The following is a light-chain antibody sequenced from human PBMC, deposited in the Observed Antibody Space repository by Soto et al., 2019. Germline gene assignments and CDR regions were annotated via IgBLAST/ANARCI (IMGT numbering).Light chain of an antibody. CDR1: QTILTY. CDR3: QQSFSTTWT. V-gene: IGKV1-39*01. Sequence: DIQMTQSPSSLSSCVGDRFTITCRASQTILTYLNWYQQKPGQAPKLLIYAASSLQSGVPSRFSGGGSATDFTLTISSLQPEDFATYYCQQSFSTTWTFGHGTKVDI. J-gene: IGKJ1*01. CDR2: AAS.